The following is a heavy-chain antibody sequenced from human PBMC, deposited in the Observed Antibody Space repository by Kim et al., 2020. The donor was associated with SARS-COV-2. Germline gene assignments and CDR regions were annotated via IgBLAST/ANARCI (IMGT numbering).Heavy chain of an antibody. Sequence: YADSMKGRFTISRDNSKNTLYLQMNSLRAEDTAVYYCARDAVYAPGGMDVWGQGTKVTVSS. J-gene: IGHJ6*02. V-gene: IGHV3-30*01. CDR3: ARDAVYAPGGMDV. D-gene: IGHD4-17*01.